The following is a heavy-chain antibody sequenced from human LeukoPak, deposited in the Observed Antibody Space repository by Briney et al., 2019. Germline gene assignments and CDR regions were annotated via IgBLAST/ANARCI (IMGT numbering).Heavy chain of an antibody. CDR3: ARDRSYAFDY. CDR1: GFTFASYA. Sequence: GGSLRLSCAASGFTFASYAMSWVRQAPGKGLEWVSATSGNGVKTYYADSVKGRLTISRDNSKNTLYLQMNSLRAEDMAVYYCARDRSYAFDYWGQGTLVTVSS. J-gene: IGHJ4*02. D-gene: IGHD3-16*01. CDR2: TSGNGVKT. V-gene: IGHV3-23*01.